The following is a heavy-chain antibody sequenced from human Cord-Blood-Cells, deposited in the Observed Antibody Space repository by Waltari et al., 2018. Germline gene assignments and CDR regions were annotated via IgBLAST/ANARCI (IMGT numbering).Heavy chain of an antibody. D-gene: IGHD3-10*01. CDR2: IIPIFGTA. CDR1: GGTFSSYA. J-gene: IGHJ4*02. Sequence: QVQLVQSGAEVKKPGSSVKVSCKASGGTFSSYAISWVRQAPGQGLEWMGGIIPIFGTANYAQKFQGRVTITADKSTSTAYMEMSSLRSEDTAVYYCARGGGLWFRELYYFDYWGQGTLVTVSS. V-gene: IGHV1-69*06. CDR3: ARGGGLWFRELYYFDY.